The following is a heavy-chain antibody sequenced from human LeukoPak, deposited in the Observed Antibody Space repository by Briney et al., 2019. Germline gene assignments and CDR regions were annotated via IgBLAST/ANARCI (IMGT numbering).Heavy chain of an antibody. CDR1: GFTFSSYW. J-gene: IGHJ4*02. CDR3: ARDLRFLEWLLSSYFDY. V-gene: IGHV3-7*01. CDR2: IKQDGSEK. Sequence: GGSVRLSCAASGFTFSSYWMSWVRQAPGKGLEWVANIKQDGSEKYYVDSVKGRFTISRDNAKNSLYLQMNSLRAEDTAVYYCARDLRFLEWLLSSYFDYWGQGTLVTVSS. D-gene: IGHD3-3*01.